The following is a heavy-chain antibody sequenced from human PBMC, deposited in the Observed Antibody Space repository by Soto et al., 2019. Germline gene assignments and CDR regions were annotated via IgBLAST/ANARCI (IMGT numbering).Heavy chain of an antibody. CDR1: GFSFHDAW. D-gene: IGHD3-10*01. J-gene: IGHJ4*02. CDR2: NKSKTDGETT. V-gene: IGHV3-15*07. Sequence: EVQLVESGGGLVKPGGSLRLSCAASGFSFHDAWMNWVRQAPGKGLEWVGRNKSKTDGETTDYAAPVKGRFSVSRDDSKNTLYLQMNSLKTEDTAVYYCTADLIGTYYSPYDYWGQGILVTVSS. CDR3: TADLIGTYYSPYDY.